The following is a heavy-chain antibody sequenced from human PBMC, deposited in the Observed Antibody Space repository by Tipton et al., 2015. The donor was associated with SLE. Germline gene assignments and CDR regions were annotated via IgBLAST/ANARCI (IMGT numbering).Heavy chain of an antibody. CDR2: INHSGST. CDR3: ARGLTTVTTAFDY. J-gene: IGHJ4*02. D-gene: IGHD4-17*01. Sequence: TLSLTCTVSGGSISSGDYYWSWIRQPPGKGLEWIGEINHSGSTNYNPSLKSRVTISVDTSKNQFSLKLSSVTAADTAVYYCARGLTTVTTAFDYWGQGTLVTVSS. V-gene: IGHV4-30-4*01. CDR1: GGSISSGDYY.